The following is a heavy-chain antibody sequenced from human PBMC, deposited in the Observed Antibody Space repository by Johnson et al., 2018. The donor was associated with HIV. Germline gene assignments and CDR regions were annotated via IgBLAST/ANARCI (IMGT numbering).Heavy chain of an antibody. J-gene: IGHJ3*02. D-gene: IGHD3-16*01. V-gene: IGHV3-11*04. CDR2: ISSSRSNI. CDR3: AREQGTLWFRGSGAGFYI. Sequence: QVQLVESGGGLVKPGGSLRLSCAASGFTFSDYYMSWIRQAPGKGLEWVSYISSSRSNIYYADSVKGRFTISRDNAKNSVYLQMNSLRAEDTAMYYCAREQGTLWFRGSGAGFYIWGQGTMVTVSS. CDR1: GFTFSDYY.